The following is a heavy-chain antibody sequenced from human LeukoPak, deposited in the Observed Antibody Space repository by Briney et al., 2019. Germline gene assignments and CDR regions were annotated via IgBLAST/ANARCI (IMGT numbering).Heavy chain of an antibody. Sequence: GGSLRLSCAASGFTFSSYAMSWVRQSPGKGLEWVSFISGSDGSTYYADSVKGRFTISRDNSKNTLYLQMDSLGVEDTAVYYCAKRMPEGYYDNSGYYYFDYWGQGTLVTVSS. CDR3: AKRMPEGYYDNSGYYYFDY. J-gene: IGHJ4*02. D-gene: IGHD3-22*01. V-gene: IGHV3-23*01. CDR1: GFTFSSYA. CDR2: ISGSDGST.